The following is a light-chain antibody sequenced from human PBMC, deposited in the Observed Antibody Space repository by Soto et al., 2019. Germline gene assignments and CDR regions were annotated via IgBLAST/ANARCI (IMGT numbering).Light chain of an antibody. CDR3: ISYASINTYV. V-gene: IGLV2-14*01. CDR1: SSDVGGYDY. Sequence: QSVLTQPASVSGYPGQSITISCTGTSSDVGGYDYVSWYQQHPGKAPKLMIYDVTNRTSGVSNRFSGSKSGNTASLTISGLQAEDEADYYCISYASINTYVFGTGTKVTIL. J-gene: IGLJ1*01. CDR2: DVT.